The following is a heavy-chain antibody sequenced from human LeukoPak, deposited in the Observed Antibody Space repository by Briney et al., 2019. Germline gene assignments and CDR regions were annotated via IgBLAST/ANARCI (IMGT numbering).Heavy chain of an antibody. CDR3: ARGHGSYSSGWTWFDY. Sequence: PGGSLRLSCAASGFTFTTYWMGWVRQAPGKGLEWVANIKQDGSEQYYVDSVKGRFTISRDNAKNSLSLQMNSLRAEDTAVYYCARGHGSYSSGWTWFDYWGQGTLVTVSS. J-gene: IGHJ4*02. V-gene: IGHV3-7*01. CDR1: GFTFTTYW. CDR2: IKQDGSEQ. D-gene: IGHD6-19*01.